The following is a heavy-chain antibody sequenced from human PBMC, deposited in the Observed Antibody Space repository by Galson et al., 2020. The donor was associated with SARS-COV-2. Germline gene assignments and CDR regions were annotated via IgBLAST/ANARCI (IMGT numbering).Heavy chain of an antibody. Sequence: SVPVSCKGSRYTFLYYVISWLRPPPAQGLEWMGWISTYNGNTNHAHKLQGRVPMTTDTSTSTAYMELRSLRPDDKAVYYCARARDIVGVTDTVDWGQGTLVTVSS. D-gene: IGHD1-26*01. V-gene: IGHV1-18*04. CDR2: ISTYNGNT. J-gene: IGHJ4*02. CDR3: ARARDIVGVTDTVD. CDR1: RYTFLYYV.